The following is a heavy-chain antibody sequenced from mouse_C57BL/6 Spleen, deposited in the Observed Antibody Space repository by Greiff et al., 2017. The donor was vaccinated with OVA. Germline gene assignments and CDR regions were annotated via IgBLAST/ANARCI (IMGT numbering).Heavy chain of an antibody. CDR3: ARVGRGAMDY. J-gene: IGHJ4*01. D-gene: IGHD4-1*01. Sequence: DVMLVESGGGLVKPGGSLKLSCAASGFTFSDYGMHWVRQAPEKGLEWVAYISSGSSTIYYADTVKGRFTISRDNAKNTLFLQMTSLRSEDTAMYYCARVGRGAMDYWGQGTSVTVSS. CDR1: GFTFSDYG. CDR2: ISSGSSTI. V-gene: IGHV5-17*01.